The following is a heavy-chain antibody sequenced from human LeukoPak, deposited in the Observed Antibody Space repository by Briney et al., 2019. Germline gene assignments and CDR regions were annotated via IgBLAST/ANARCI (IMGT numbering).Heavy chain of an antibody. CDR2: INHSGST. Sequence: PSETLSLTCAVYGGSFSGYYWSWIRQPPGKGLEWIGEINHSGSTNYNPSLKSRVTISVDTSKNQFSLKLSSVTAADTAVYYCASTGVDTAMVKGYWGQGTLVTVSS. CDR3: ASTGVDTAMVKGY. V-gene: IGHV4-34*01. D-gene: IGHD5-18*01. J-gene: IGHJ4*02. CDR1: GGSFSGYY.